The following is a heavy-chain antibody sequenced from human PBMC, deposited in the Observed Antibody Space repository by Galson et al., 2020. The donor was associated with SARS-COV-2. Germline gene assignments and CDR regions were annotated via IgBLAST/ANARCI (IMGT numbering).Heavy chain of an antibody. CDR2: INRDGTQE. CDR3: ARILPSGYYDH. Sequence: GRGLEWVAYINRDGTQEDYVDSARGRFTISRDNVESSVYLQMNSLRAEDTAVYYCARILPSGYYDHWGQGTLVTVSS. J-gene: IGHJ4*02. D-gene: IGHD1-1*01. V-gene: IGHV3-7*01.